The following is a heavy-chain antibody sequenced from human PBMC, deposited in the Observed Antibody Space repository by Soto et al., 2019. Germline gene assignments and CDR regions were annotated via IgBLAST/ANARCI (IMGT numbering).Heavy chain of an antibody. J-gene: IGHJ6*03. V-gene: IGHV6-1*01. CDR3: AGTTSLQLYYMDV. Sequence: SQTLSLTCAISGDSVSSNSAAWNWIRQSPSRGLEWLGRTYYRSRWYNDYAVSVKSRITINPDTSKNQFSLHLNSVTPEDTAVFYLAGTTSLQLYYMDVWGKGTTVTVSS. CDR1: GDSVSSNSAA. D-gene: IGHD1-7*01. CDR2: TYYRSRWYN.